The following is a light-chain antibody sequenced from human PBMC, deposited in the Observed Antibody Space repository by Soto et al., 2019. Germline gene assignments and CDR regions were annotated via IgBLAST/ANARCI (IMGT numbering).Light chain of an antibody. CDR1: QSVSSSY. V-gene: IGKV3-20*01. J-gene: IGKJ1*01. Sequence: EIVLTQSPGTLSLSPGERATLSCRASQSVSSSYLAWYQQKPGQAPRLLIYDASRRATGTPDRFSGSGSGTDFTLTISRLEPEYFAVYYCQQYGSSPWTFGQGTKVEIK. CDR3: QQYGSSPWT. CDR2: DAS.